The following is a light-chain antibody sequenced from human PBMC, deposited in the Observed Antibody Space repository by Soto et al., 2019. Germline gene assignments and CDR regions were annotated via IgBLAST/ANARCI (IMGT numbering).Light chain of an antibody. V-gene: IGKV1-5*03. J-gene: IGKJ1*01. CDR2: KAS. CDR1: QSISSW. CDR3: QQYNSYSGGT. Sequence: DIQMTQSPSTLSASVGDRVTITCRASQSISSWLAWYQQKPGKAPKLLIYKASSLESGVPSRFSGSGSGTEFTHTISSLQPDDFATYYCQQYNSYSGGTFGQGTKVDIK.